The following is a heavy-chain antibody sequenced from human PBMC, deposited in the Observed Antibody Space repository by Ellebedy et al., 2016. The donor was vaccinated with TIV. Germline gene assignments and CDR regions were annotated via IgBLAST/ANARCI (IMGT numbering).Heavy chain of an antibody. CDR1: GFTFSSYA. CDR2: ISGGGGNT. V-gene: IGHV3-23*01. J-gene: IGHJ4*02. CDR3: AKGYCSTTSCSLDY. Sequence: GESLKISCAASGFTFSSYAMSWVRQAPGKGLEWVSGISGGGGNTYHADSVKGRFTISRDNSKNTLYVQMNSLRADDTAVYYCAKGYCSTTSCSLDYWGQGTLVTVSS. D-gene: IGHD2-2*01.